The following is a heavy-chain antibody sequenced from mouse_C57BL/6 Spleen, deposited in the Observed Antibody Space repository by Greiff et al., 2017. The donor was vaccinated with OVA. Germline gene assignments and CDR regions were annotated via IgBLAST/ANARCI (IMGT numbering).Heavy chain of an antibody. V-gene: IGHV3-6*01. D-gene: IGHD1-1*01. CDR2: ISYDGSN. J-gene: IGHJ1*03. CDR3: ARDYGSIFGYFDV. CDR1: GYSITSGYY. Sequence: EVQLQESGPGLVKPSQSLSLTCSVTGYSITSGYYWNWIRQFPGNKLEWMGYISYDGSNNYNPSLKNRISITRDTSKTQFFLKLNSVTTEDTATYYCARDYGSIFGYFDVWGTGTTVTVSS.